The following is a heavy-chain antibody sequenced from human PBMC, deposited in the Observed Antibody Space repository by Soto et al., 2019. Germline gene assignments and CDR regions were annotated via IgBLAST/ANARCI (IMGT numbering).Heavy chain of an antibody. CDR2: IYYSGST. V-gene: IGHV4-39*01. CDR3: ARRESYDILTGYYHFDY. Sequence: QLQLQESGPGLVKPSETLSLTCTVSGGSISSSSYYWGWIRQPPGKGLEWIGSIYYSGSTYYNPSLKFRVTISVDKSTNQFSMKLSSVTAADTAVYYCARRESYDILTGYYHFDYWGQGTLVTVSS. D-gene: IGHD3-9*01. J-gene: IGHJ4*02. CDR1: GGSISSSSYY.